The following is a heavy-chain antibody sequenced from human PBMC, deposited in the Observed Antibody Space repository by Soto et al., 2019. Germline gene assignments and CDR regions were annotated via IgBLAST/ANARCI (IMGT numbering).Heavy chain of an antibody. Sequence: QLQLQESGPGLVKPSETLSLTCTVSGGSISSSSFYWAWIRQPPGKGLEWIGSIYYSGSTYFSPSLKGRVTNSVDTSKNHFPLKLNSVTAADTAVYYCARLPQYCNGGTCGVYWGQGTLVIVSS. V-gene: IGHV4-39*02. J-gene: IGHJ4*02. CDR2: IYYSGST. CDR3: ARLPQYCNGGTCGVY. CDR1: GGSISSSSFY. D-gene: IGHD2-15*01.